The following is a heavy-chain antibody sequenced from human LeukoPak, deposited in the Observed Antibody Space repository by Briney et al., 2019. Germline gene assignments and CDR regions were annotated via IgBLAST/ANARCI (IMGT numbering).Heavy chain of an antibody. D-gene: IGHD3-16*01. CDR2: ISYDGSNK. V-gene: IGHV3-30*18. J-gene: IGHJ5*02. CDR3: AKDSRGENWFDP. CDR1: GFAFSSYG. Sequence: SGGSLRLSCAASGFAFSSYGMHWVRQVPGKGLEWVAVISYDGSNKYYADSVKGRFTISRDNSKNTLYLQMNSLRAEDTAVYCCAKDSRGENWFDPWGQGTLVTVSS.